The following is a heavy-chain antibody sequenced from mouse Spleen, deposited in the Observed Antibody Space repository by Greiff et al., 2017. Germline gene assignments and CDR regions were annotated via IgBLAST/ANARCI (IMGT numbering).Heavy chain of an antibody. CDR2: ISSGSSTI. V-gene: IGHV5-17*01. Sequence: EVHLVESGGGLVKPGGSLKLSCAASGFTFSDYGMHWVRQAPEKGLEWVAYISSGSSTIYYADTVKGRFTISRDNAKNTLFLQMTSLRSEDTAMYYCARAPGTPYAMDYWGQGTSVTVSS. J-gene: IGHJ4*01. D-gene: IGHD4-1*01. CDR1: GFTFSDYG. CDR3: ARAPGTPYAMDY.